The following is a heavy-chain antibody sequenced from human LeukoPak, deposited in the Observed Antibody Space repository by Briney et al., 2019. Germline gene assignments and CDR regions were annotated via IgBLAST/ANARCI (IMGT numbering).Heavy chain of an antibody. CDR2: ISDDGSNK. D-gene: IGHD2-2*03. CDR1: GFTFSSYA. J-gene: IGHJ3*02. Sequence: GGSLRLSCAASGFTFSSYALHWVRQAPGKGLEWVTVISDDGSNKYYADSVKGRFTISRDNSKNTQYLQMNRLRPEDTAVYYCARVDDLDAFDIWGQGTMVTVSS. CDR3: ARVDDLDAFDI. V-gene: IGHV3-30*04.